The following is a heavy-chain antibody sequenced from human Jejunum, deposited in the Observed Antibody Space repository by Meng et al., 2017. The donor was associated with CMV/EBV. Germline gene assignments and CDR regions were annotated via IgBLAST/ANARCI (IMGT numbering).Heavy chain of an antibody. J-gene: IGHJ6*02. CDR3: ARTSYTNYNYYAMDV. Sequence: SGGSISNYFVSWIRQPPRQGLEWIGYIYYSGSTYYNPSLKSRVTVSVDTSKNQFSLKLSSLTAADTAVYYCARTSYTNYNYYAMDVWGQGTTVTVSS. V-gene: IGHV4-59*01. CDR1: GGSISNYF. D-gene: IGHD1-1*01. CDR2: IYYSGST.